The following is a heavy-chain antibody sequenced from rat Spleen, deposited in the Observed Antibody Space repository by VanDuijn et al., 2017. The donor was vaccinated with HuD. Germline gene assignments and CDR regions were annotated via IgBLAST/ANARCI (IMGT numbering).Heavy chain of an antibody. J-gene: IGHJ3*01. D-gene: IGHD1-11*01. CDR2: IWTNGNT. CDR3: ARSYGGYTSNWFPY. V-gene: IGHV2-30*01. Sequence: QVQLKESGPGLVQPSQTLSLTCTVSGFSLINYNMHWVRQPTGKGLEWMGVIWTNGNTDYNSALNSRLSISRDTSKSQVFLKMNSLQTEDTATYYCARSYGGYTSNWFPYWGQGTLVTVSS. CDR1: GFSLINYN.